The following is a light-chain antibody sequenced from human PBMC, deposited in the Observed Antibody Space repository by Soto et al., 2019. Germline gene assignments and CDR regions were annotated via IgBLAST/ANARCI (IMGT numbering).Light chain of an antibody. V-gene: IGLV2-14*01. J-gene: IGLJ1*01. CDR1: SSDVGSYNF. Sequence: QSVLAQPASVSVSPGQSITISCSGTSSDVGSYNFVSWHQLQPGKAPKLMIYEVSNRPSGVSNRFSGSKSGNTASLTISGLQAEDEADYYCSSYTSSSTYVFGTGTKVTVL. CDR2: EVS. CDR3: SSYTSSSTYV.